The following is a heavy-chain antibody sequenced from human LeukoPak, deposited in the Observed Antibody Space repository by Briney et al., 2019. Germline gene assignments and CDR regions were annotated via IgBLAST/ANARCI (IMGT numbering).Heavy chain of an antibody. J-gene: IGHJ6*02. V-gene: IGHV1-2*02. CDR2: INPNSGGT. Sequence: EASVKVSCKASGYTFTGYYMHWVRQAPGQGLEWMGWINPNSGGTNYAQKFQGRVTMTRDTSISTAYTELSRLRSDDTAVYYCARDSYDSSGYYYYYYGMDVWGQGTTVTVSS. D-gene: IGHD3-22*01. CDR1: GYTFTGYY. CDR3: ARDSYDSSGYYYYYYGMDV.